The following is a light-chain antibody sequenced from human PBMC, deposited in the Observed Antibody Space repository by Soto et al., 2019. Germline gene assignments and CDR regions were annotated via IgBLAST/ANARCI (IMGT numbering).Light chain of an antibody. CDR3: QQRSSGRVT. J-gene: IGKJ4*01. CDR1: QSVSTF. CDR2: DAS. V-gene: IGKV3-11*01. Sequence: EIVLTQFPATLSLSPGERATLSCRASQSVSTFLAWYQQKPGQAPRLVVYDASKRATGIPARFSGSGSGTAFTLTISSLEPEDFAVYYCQQRSSGRVTFGGGTKGEIK.